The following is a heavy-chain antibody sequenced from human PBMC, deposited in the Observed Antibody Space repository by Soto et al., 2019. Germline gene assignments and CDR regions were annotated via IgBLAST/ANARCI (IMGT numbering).Heavy chain of an antibody. D-gene: IGHD1-1*01. CDR3: ASGHDAYKVRY. CDR1: GGSISSYY. V-gene: IGHV4-59*12. CDR2: IYYSGST. Sequence: PSETLSLTCTVSGGSISSYYWSWNRQPPGKGLEWIGYIYYSGSTNYNPSLKSRVTISVDTSENQFSLKLTSVTAAETAVYFCASGHDAYKVRYWGQGTLVTVSS. J-gene: IGHJ4*02.